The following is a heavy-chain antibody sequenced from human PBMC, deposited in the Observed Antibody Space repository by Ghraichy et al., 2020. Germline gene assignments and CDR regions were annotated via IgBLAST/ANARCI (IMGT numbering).Heavy chain of an antibody. CDR1: GGSFSGYY. D-gene: IGHD3-10*01. J-gene: IGHJ6*02. CDR2: INHSGST. V-gene: IGHV4-34*01. CDR3: ARGPPSYYYGSGSYLPYYYYGMDV. Sequence: SQTLSLTCAVYGGSFSGYYWSWIRQPPGKGLEWIGEINHSGSTNYNPSLKSRVTISVDTSKNQFSLKLSPVTAADTAVYYCARGPPSYYYGSGSYLPYYYYGMDVWGQGTTVTVSS.